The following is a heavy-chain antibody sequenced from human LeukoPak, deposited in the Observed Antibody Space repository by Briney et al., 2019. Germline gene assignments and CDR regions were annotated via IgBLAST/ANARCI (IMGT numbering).Heavy chain of an antibody. CDR2: IYYSRTT. Sequence: PSETLSLTCTVSGGSITSYYWSWIRQPPGKGLEWIGYIYYSRTTNYNPPLKSRVTISVDTSKNQFSLKLSSVTAANTAVYYCARAGQRTIFGVVIAPWFDYWGQGTLVTVSS. J-gene: IGHJ4*02. D-gene: IGHD3-3*01. CDR3: ARAGQRTIFGVVIAPWFDY. CDR1: GGSITSYY. V-gene: IGHV4-59*01.